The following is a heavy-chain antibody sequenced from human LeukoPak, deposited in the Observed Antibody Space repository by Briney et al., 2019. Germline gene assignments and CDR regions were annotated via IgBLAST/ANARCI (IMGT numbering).Heavy chain of an antibody. Sequence: SVKVSCKASGGTFSSYAISWVRQAPGQGLEWMGGIIPIFGTSNYAQNFQGRLTITADESTSTAYMELSSLRSEDTAVYYCASHVDTAMGYFDYWGQGTLVTVSS. CDR3: ASHVDTAMGYFDY. CDR1: GGTFSSYA. V-gene: IGHV1-69*13. CDR2: IIPIFGTS. J-gene: IGHJ4*02. D-gene: IGHD5-18*01.